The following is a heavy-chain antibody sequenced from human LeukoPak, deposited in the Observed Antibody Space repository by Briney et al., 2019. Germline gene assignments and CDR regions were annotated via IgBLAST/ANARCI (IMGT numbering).Heavy chain of an antibody. V-gene: IGHV3-49*04. CDR3: TREHLGYGSGSYYGWFDP. D-gene: IGHD3-10*01. CDR2: IRSKAYGGTT. J-gene: IGHJ5*02. CDR1: GFTFGDYA. Sequence: GGSLRLSCTASGFTFGDYAMSWVRQAPGKGLEWVGFIRSKAYGGTTEYAASVKCRFTISRDDSKSIAYLQMNSLKTEDTAVYYCTREHLGYGSGSYYGWFDPWGQGTLVTVSS.